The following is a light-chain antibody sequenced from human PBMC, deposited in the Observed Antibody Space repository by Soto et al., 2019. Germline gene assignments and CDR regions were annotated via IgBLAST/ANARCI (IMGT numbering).Light chain of an antibody. CDR1: RIGRNY. CDR3: QQRSNRPTT. J-gene: IGKJ5*01. Sequence: EMVLPQSPATLSFSPGESATLSCRASRIGRNYVAWYQQKPGQAPRLLIYDASSRPTDIPARFSGSGSGTDFTLTISSLEPEDFTLYYCQQRSNRPTTFGQGTGLEI. CDR2: DAS. V-gene: IGKV3-11*01.